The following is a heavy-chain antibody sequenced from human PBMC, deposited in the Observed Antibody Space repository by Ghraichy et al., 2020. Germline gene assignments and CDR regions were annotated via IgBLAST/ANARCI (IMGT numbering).Heavy chain of an antibody. CDR1: GYTFTGYY. J-gene: IGHJ5*02. Sequence: ASVKVSCKASGYTFTGYYMHWVRQAPGQGLEWMGWINPNSGGTNYAQKFQGWATMTRDTSISTAYMELSRLRSDDTAVYYCARENGSGWSGGGGWFDPWGQGTLVTVSS. D-gene: IGHD6-19*01. V-gene: IGHV1-2*04. CDR2: INPNSGGT. CDR3: ARENGSGWSGGGGWFDP.